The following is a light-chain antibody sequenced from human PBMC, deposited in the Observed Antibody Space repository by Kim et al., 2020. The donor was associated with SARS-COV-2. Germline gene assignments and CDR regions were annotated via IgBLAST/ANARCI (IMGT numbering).Light chain of an antibody. V-gene: IGLV3-21*04. CDR3: QVWDSSSDHWV. CDR2: YDS. J-gene: IGLJ3*02. CDR1: NIGSKS. Sequence: PGKTDRITCGGNNIGSKSVHWYQQKPGQAPVLVIYYDSYRPSGIPERFSGSNSGNTATLTISRVEAGDEADYYCQVWDSSSDHWVFGGGTQLTVL.